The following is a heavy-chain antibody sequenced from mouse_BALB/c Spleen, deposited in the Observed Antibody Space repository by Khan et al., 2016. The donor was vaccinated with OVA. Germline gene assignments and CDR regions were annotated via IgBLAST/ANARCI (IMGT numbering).Heavy chain of an antibody. CDR1: GYTFTDYN. CDR2: IFPNSGGT. CDR3: VRAGYGSFGF. D-gene: IGHD1-2*01. Sequence: EVQLQESGPDLVKPGASVRISCKASGYTFTDYNMDWVKQSHGKNLEWIGYIFPNSGGTGYNQKFNTKATLTVDNSFNTAYMDLRSLTSDDSAVYYCVRAGYGSFGFWGQGTLVTVSA. J-gene: IGHJ3*01. V-gene: IGHV1S29*02.